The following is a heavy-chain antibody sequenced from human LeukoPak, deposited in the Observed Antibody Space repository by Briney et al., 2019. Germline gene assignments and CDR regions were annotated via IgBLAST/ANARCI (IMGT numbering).Heavy chain of an antibody. CDR1: GGSISSYY. CDR3: ARHPTIRFLEWLLDV. D-gene: IGHD3-3*01. CDR2: IYTSGNT. J-gene: IGHJ6*04. V-gene: IGHV4-4*08. Sequence: PSETLSLTCTVAGGSISSYYCSWVRQPPGKGRGWIGYIYTSGNTNYNPSLKSRVTISVDTTKNQFSLKLSSVTAADTAVYYCARHPTIRFLEWLLDVWGKGTTVTVSS.